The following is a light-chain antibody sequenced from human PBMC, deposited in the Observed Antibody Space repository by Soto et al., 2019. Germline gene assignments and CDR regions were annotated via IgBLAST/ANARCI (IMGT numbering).Light chain of an antibody. CDR1: SSDVGGYDY. J-gene: IGLJ1*01. CDR2: GVS. CDR3: NSYSSSSSYV. V-gene: IGLV2-14*03. Sequence: QSALTQPASVSVSPGQSITIPCTGTSSDVGGYDYVSWYQQHPGKAPKLMIYGVSYRPSGVSNRFSGSKSGDTASLTISGLQAEDEADYYCNSYSSSSSYVFGTGTKVTVL.